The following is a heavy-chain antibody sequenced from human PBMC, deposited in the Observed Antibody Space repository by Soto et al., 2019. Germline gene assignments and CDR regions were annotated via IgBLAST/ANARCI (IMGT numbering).Heavy chain of an antibody. CDR2: ISTSGGYK. Sequence: PGGSLRLSCAASGFNFNTYSMNWVRQAPGKGLEWVSFISTSGGYKYYADSVRGRFTISRDNAKKSVYLEMNSLTADDTAVYYCAGERYELPGAREAMDVWGQGTTVTVSS. CDR1: GFNFNTYS. V-gene: IGHV3-21*01. D-gene: IGHD1-7*01. J-gene: IGHJ6*02. CDR3: AGERYELPGAREAMDV.